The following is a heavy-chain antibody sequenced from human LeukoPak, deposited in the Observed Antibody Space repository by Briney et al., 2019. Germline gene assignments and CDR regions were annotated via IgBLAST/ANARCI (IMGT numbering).Heavy chain of an antibody. CDR2: IRYDGSNK. D-gene: IGHD3-22*01. CDR1: GFTFSSYG. J-gene: IGHJ4*02. V-gene: IGHV3-30*02. CDR3: AREGVDYYDSSGYYPRGLDY. Sequence: TGGSLRLSCAASGFTFSSYGMHWVRQAPGKGLEWVAFIRYDGSNKYYADSVKGRFTISRDNSKNTLYLQMNSLRSEDTAVYYCAREGVDYYDSSGYYPRGLDYWGQGTLVTVSS.